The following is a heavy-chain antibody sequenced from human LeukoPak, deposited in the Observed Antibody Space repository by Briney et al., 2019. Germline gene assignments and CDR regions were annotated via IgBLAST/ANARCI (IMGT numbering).Heavy chain of an antibody. CDR1: GFTFSSYG. V-gene: IGHV3-33*01. CDR3: ARDPVTSHFDY. D-gene: IGHD4-17*01. J-gene: IGHJ4*02. CDR2: IWYDGSNK. Sequence: QPGGSLRLSCAASGFTFSSYGMHWVRQAPGKGLEWVAVIWYDGSNKCYADSVKGRFTISRDNSKNTLYLQMNSLRAEDTAVYYCARDPVTSHFDYWGQGTLVTVSS.